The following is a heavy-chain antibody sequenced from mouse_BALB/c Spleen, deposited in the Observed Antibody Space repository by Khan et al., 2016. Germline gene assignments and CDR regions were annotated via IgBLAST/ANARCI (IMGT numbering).Heavy chain of an antibody. CDR2: ISYSGST. D-gene: IGHD2-4*01. CDR3: ARSTMITTSGWFAY. Sequence: EVQLVESGPSLVKPSQTLSLTCSVTGDSITSGYWNWIRKFPGNKLEYMGYISYSGSTYYNPSLKSRISITRDTSKNQYYLQLNSVTTEDTATYYCARSTMITTSGWFAYWGQGTLVTVSA. CDR1: GDSITSGY. V-gene: IGHV3-8*02. J-gene: IGHJ3*01.